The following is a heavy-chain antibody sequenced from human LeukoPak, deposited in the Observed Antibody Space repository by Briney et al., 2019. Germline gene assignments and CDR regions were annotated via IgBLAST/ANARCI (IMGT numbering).Heavy chain of an antibody. J-gene: IGHJ3*02. CDR3: ARWDWGYADAFHI. CDR2: INSDESNI. CDR1: GFSLRNYW. D-gene: IGHD7-27*01. Sequence: GGSLRLSCAASGFSLRNYWMHWVRQAPGKGLVWVSRINSDESNINYAGSVKGRFTGSRDNAKSTLFLQMNSLSAEDSAVYYCARWDWGYADAFHIWGRGTMVTVSS. V-gene: IGHV3-74*01.